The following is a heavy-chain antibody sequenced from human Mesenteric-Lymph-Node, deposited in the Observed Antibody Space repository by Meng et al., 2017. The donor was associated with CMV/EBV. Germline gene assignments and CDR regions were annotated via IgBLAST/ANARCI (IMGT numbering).Heavy chain of an antibody. V-gene: IGHV4-34*01. CDR1: GGYLRGYY. Sequence: QGMVKQWGAGLLQPSETLSPTCAVYGGYLRGYYWSWIRQPPGKGLEWIGEINHSGSTNYNPSLKSRVTISVDTSKNQFSLKLSSVTAADTAVYYCARHQRWLKSEGGFNYWGQGTLVTVSS. CDR2: INHSGST. D-gene: IGHD4-23*01. CDR3: ARHQRWLKSEGGFNY. J-gene: IGHJ4*02.